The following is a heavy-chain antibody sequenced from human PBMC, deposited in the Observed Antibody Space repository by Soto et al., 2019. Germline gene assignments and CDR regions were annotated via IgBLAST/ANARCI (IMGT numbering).Heavy chain of an antibody. CDR2: INPSGGST. V-gene: IGHV1-46*01. CDR1: GYTFTSYY. Sequence: ASVKVSCKVSGYTFTSYYMHWVRQAPGQWLEWMGIINPSGGSTRYVQKFQGRVTMTRDTSTSTVYMELSSLRSEDTAVYYCARGLIYDSSGYYFDYWGQGTLVTVSS. D-gene: IGHD3-22*01. CDR3: ARGLIYDSSGYYFDY. J-gene: IGHJ4*02.